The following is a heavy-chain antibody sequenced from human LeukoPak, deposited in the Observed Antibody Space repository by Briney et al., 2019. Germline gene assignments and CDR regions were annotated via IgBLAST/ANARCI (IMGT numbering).Heavy chain of an antibody. Sequence: PSETLSLTCTVSGGSISSYYWSWIRQPAGKGLEWIGRIYTSGSAHYNPSLKSRVTMSVDTSKNPFSLKLSSVTAADTAVYYSARELYCSSTSCYTAVDYYYYYMDVWGKGTTVTVSS. J-gene: IGHJ6*03. V-gene: IGHV4-4*07. CDR2: IYTSGSA. D-gene: IGHD2-2*02. CDR3: ARELYCSSTSCYTAVDYYYYYMDV. CDR1: GGSISSYY.